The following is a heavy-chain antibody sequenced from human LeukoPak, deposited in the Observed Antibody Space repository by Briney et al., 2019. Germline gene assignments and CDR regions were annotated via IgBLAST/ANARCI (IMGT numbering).Heavy chain of an antibody. Sequence: GGSLRLSCAASGFTFSNYWMSWVRQAPGKGLGWVANIKQDGSENYYVDSVKGRFTISRDNAKKSLYLQMNSLRAEDTAVYYCARETEMANLDYWGQGTLVTVSS. V-gene: IGHV3-7*04. CDR3: ARETEMANLDY. D-gene: IGHD5-24*01. CDR2: IKQDGSEN. J-gene: IGHJ4*02. CDR1: GFTFSNYW.